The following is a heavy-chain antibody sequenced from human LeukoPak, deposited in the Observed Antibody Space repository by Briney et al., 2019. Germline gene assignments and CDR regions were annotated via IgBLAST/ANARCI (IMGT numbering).Heavy chain of an antibody. CDR1: GFTFSSCA. CDR2: ISGSGGST. CDR3: AKDEDLDYYDSSGYYYDY. J-gene: IGHJ4*02. V-gene: IGHV3-23*01. D-gene: IGHD3-22*01. Sequence: GGSLRLSCAASGFTFSSCAMSWVRQAPGKGLEWVSAISGSGGSTYYADSVKGRFTISRDNSKNTLYLQMNSLRAEDTAVYYCAKDEDLDYYDSSGYYYDYWGQGTLVTVSS.